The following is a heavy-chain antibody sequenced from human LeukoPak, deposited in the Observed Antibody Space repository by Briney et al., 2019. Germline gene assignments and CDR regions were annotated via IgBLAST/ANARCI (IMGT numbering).Heavy chain of an antibody. J-gene: IGHJ4*02. CDR2: ISSTSTNI. Sequence: PGGSLRLSCAASGFSFRSYSMNWVRQAPGKGLEWVSTISSTSTNILYADSVKGRFTISRDNAKNSLYLQMNSLRADDTAVYYCVRGHCSSTSCPDYWGQGTLVTVSS. CDR3: VRGHCSSTSCPDY. CDR1: GFSFRSYS. D-gene: IGHD2-2*01. V-gene: IGHV3-21*01.